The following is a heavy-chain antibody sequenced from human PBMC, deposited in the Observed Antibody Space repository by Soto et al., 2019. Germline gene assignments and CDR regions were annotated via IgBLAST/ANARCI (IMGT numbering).Heavy chain of an antibody. D-gene: IGHD1-26*01. CDR2: IWNDGINK. CDR1: GFVFSAYG. CDR3: ARLAYSNFLGGLDS. V-gene: IGHV3-33*01. Sequence: QVQLVESGGGVVQPGRSLRLSCAASGFVFSAYGIHWVRQAPGKGLEWVAIIWNDGINKYYADSVKGRFTVSRDNSKNTVDLQMNSLRVEDTGVYYCARLAYSNFLGGLDSWGQGTLVTASS. J-gene: IGHJ5*01.